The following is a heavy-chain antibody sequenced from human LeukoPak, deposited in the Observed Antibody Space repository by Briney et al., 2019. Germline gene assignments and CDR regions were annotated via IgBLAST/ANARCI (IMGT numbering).Heavy chain of an antibody. D-gene: IGHD3-22*01. J-gene: IGHJ3*02. CDR1: GYIFTGYY. V-gene: IGHV1-2*02. CDR2: IYPYTGGT. CDR3: ARDRVTMIVVVGLSNAFDI. Sequence: GASVKVSCKASGYIFTGYYMYWVRQAPGQGLEWMGWIYPYTGGTDSAQKFQGRITMTRDTSISTAYMELTSLRSDDTAVYYCARDRVTMIVVVGLSNAFDIWGQGTMVTVSS.